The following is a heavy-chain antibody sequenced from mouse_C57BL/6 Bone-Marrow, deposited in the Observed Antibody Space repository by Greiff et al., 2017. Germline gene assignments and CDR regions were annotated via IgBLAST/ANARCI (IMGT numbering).Heavy chain of an antibody. CDR3: ARSKNWDSWFAY. Sequence: QVQLQQSGAELVRPGTSVKVSCKASGYAFTNYLIEWVKQRPGQGLEWIGVINPGSGGTNYNEKFKGKATLTADKSSSTAYMQLSSLPSEDSAVYCCARSKNWDSWFAYWGQGTLVTVSA. V-gene: IGHV1-54*01. D-gene: IGHD4-1*01. CDR1: GYAFTNYL. CDR2: INPGSGGT. J-gene: IGHJ3*01.